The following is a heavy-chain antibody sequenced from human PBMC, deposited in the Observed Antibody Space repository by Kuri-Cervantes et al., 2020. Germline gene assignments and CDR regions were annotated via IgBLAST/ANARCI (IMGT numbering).Heavy chain of an antibody. D-gene: IGHD4-11*01. Sequence: GESLKISSAASGFTLTNVYMNWVRQAPGKGLEWDLMIDNEDNTYYADSVKGRFTISRYNYKSTLYLQMNSLRAEDTAVYFCAKRFATTTTTWTGDYWGQGTLVTVSS. CDR3: AKRFATTTTTWTGDY. V-gene: IGHV3-53*01. CDR2: IDNEDNT. J-gene: IGHJ4*02. CDR1: GFTLTNVY.